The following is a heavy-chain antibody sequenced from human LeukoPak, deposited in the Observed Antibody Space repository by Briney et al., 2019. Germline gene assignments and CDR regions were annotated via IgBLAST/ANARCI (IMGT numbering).Heavy chain of an antibody. Sequence: SETLSLTCAVYGGSFSGYYWSWIRQPPGKGLEWIGEIDHSGSTNYNPSLKSRVSISVDTSKNQFSLKLSSVTAADTAVYYCARDSGRSGHYWYFDLWGRGTLVTVSS. D-gene: IGHD2-15*01. CDR2: IDHSGST. CDR3: ARDSGRSGHYWYFDL. V-gene: IGHV4-34*01. J-gene: IGHJ2*01. CDR1: GGSFSGYY.